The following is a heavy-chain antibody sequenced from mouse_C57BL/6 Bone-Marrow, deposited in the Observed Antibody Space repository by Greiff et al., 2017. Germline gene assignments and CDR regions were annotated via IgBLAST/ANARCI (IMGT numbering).Heavy chain of an antibody. CDR3: ARGDYGSSYWYFDV. J-gene: IGHJ1*03. V-gene: IGHV3-8*01. Sequence: VQLKQSGPGLAKPSQTLSLTCSVTGYSITSDYWNWIRKFPGNKLEYMGYISYSGSTYYNPSLKSRISITRDTSKNQYYLQLNSVTTEDTATYYCARGDYGSSYWYFDVWGTGTTVTVSS. CDR1: GYSITSDY. CDR2: ISYSGST. D-gene: IGHD1-1*01.